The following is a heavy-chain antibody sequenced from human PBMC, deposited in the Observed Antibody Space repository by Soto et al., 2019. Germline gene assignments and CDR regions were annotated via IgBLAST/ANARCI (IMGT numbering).Heavy chain of an antibody. Sequence: PSQTLSLTCAISGDSVSSNSCALNLIRQSPSRRLEWLGRTYYRSKWDNDYAVSVKSRTTIDPDTSKNQFSLQLNSVTPEDTAVYSCARGAPKWLWTPSSRFDPWGQGTLVIVSS. D-gene: IGHD5-12*01. J-gene: IGHJ5*02. CDR2: TYYRSKWDN. CDR3: ARGAPKWLWTPSSRFDP. V-gene: IGHV6-1*01. CDR1: GDSVSSNSCA.